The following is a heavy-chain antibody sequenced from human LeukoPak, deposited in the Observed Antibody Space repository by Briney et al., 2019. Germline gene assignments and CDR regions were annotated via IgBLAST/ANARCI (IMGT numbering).Heavy chain of an antibody. J-gene: IGHJ1*01. CDR1: GYSFTSYW. CDR2: IYPGDSDT. D-gene: IGHD6-6*01. V-gene: IGHV5-51*01. Sequence: TTGESLKISCKGSGYSFTSYWIGWVRQMPGKGLEWMGIIYPGDSDTRYSPSFQGQVTISADKSISTAYLQWSSLKASDTAMYYCARQSIAARLRVFAEYFQHWGQGTLVTVSS. CDR3: ARQSIAARLRVFAEYFQH.